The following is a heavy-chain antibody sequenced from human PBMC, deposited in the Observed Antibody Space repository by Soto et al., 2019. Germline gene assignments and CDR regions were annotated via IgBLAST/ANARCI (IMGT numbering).Heavy chain of an antibody. J-gene: IGHJ6*02. CDR3: ARGGCSSTSCFGNKFYYGMDV. D-gene: IGHD2-2*01. V-gene: IGHV1-69*01. CDR1: GGTFSSYA. CDR2: IIPIFGTA. Sequence: QVQLVQSGAEVKKPGSSVKVSCKASGGTFSSYAISWVRQAPGQGLEWMGGIIPIFGTANYAQKFQGRVTITADESTSTAYMELSSLRSEDTAVYYCARGGCSSTSCFGNKFYYGMDVWGQGTTVTVSS.